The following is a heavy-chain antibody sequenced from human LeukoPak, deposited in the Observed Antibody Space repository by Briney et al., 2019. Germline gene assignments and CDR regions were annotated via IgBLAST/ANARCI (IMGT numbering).Heavy chain of an antibody. Sequence: GGSLRLSCAASGFTFRSYAMTWVRQAPGEGLEWVSSISATGDSTYSADSVKGRFTISRDNSKNTVYLQMNSLRVDDTAIYYCAKARYYSDSSGFFDSWGQGTLVTVSS. CDR3: AKARYYSDSSGFFDS. V-gene: IGHV3-23*01. CDR2: ISATGDST. D-gene: IGHD3-22*01. J-gene: IGHJ4*02. CDR1: GFTFRSYA.